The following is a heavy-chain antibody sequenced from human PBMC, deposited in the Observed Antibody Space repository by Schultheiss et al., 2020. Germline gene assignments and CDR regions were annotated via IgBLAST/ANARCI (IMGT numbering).Heavy chain of an antibody. CDR2: IYWDDDK. D-gene: IGHD6-19*01. CDR1: GGFISSYYW. CDR3: AHRHSSGRWGY. Sequence: QTLSLTCTVSGGFISSYYWSWIRQPPGKGLEWLALIYWDDDKRYSPSLKSRLTITKDTSKNQVVLTMTNMDPVDTATYYCAHRHSSGRWGYWGQGTLVT. J-gene: IGHJ4*02. V-gene: IGHV2-5*08.